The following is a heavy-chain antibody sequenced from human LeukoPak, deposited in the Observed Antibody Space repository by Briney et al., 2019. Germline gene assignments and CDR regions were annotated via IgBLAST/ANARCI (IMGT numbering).Heavy chain of an antibody. Sequence: GGSLRLSCAAPGFTFRIYWMHWVRQAPGKGLVWVSRITSDGSDTAYADSVKGRFTIARDNTENTVYLQMNSLRVEDTGVYYCARGDPHADLWGQGTLVTVSS. V-gene: IGHV3-74*03. CDR1: GFTFRIYW. CDR3: ARGDPHADL. CDR2: ITSDGSDT. J-gene: IGHJ5*02.